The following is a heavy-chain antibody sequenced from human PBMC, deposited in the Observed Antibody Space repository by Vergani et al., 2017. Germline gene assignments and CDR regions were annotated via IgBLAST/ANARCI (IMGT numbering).Heavy chain of an antibody. D-gene: IGHD5-12*01. Sequence: EVQLVESGGGLVQPGGSLRLSCAASGFTFSSYAMSWVRQAPGKGLEWVSAISGSGGSTYYADSVKGRFTISRDNSKNTLYLQMNSLRAEDTAVYYGAKWNIVDTTRHLYNWFDPWGQGTLVTVSS. J-gene: IGHJ5*02. CDR1: GFTFSSYA. CDR2: ISGSGGST. V-gene: IGHV3-23*04. CDR3: AKWNIVDTTRHLYNWFDP.